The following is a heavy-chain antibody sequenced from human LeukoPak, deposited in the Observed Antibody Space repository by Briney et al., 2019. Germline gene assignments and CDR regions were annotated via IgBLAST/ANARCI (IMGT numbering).Heavy chain of an antibody. CDR3: ARTRGPSSRPYYIDY. J-gene: IGHJ4*02. CDR1: GFTFSDYY. D-gene: IGHD2-15*01. CDR2: ISKSSSST. V-gene: IGHV3-11*03. Sequence: KPGGSLRLSCAASGFTFSDYYMSWIRQAPGKGLEWVSYISKSSSSTNYADSVKGRFSISRDNAKNSLYLQLNSLTAEDTAVYYCARTRGPSSRPYYIDYWGQGTLVTVSS.